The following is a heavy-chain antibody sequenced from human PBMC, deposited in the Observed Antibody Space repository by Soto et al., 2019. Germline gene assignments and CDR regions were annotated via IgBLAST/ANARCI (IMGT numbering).Heavy chain of an antibody. CDR2: VKDGGST. Sequence: QVQLQQWGAGLLKPSETLSLTCTVNGGSLTGYYWSWIRQPPGKGLEWIGEVKDGGSTNYSPSLRGRVSLSAATSKNHCSLRLNSVTAADTAVYFCARGQEGIVATHWDQGALVTVSS. J-gene: IGHJ4*02. CDR1: GGSLTGYY. CDR3: ARGQEGIVATH. V-gene: IGHV4-34*01. D-gene: IGHD5-12*01.